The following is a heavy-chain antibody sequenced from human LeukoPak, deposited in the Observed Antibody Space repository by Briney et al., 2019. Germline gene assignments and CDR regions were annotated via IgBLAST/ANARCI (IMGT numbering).Heavy chain of an antibody. V-gene: IGHV3-74*01. CDR3: ARGPNSNWSGLDF. Sequence: GGSLRLSCTASGFSFSGHWMHWARQLPGKGLVWVSRISPTRSTTSYADSVKGRFTVSRDNAKNTLYLQVNNLRAEDTAVYYCARGPNSNWSGLDFWGQGTLLTVSS. CDR1: GFSFSGHW. CDR2: ISPTRSTT. D-gene: IGHD6-6*01. J-gene: IGHJ4*02.